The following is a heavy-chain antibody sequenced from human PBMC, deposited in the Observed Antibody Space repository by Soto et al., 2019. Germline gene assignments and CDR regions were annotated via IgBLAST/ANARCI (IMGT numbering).Heavy chain of an antibody. CDR1: GGIFSTYA. CDR2: SIPIFGTP. V-gene: IGHV1-69*01. J-gene: IGHJ4*02. CDR3: ARDRDAYGSGNYYNRIDF. Sequence: QVQLVQSGAEVKKPGSSVKVACKASGGIFSTYAISWLRQAPGQGLEWMGGSIPIFGTPNYAPRFQGRVTITGDAFTSTAYMERSCLRSEDTAVYYCARDRDAYGSGNYYNRIDFWGQGTLVTVSS. D-gene: IGHD3-10*01.